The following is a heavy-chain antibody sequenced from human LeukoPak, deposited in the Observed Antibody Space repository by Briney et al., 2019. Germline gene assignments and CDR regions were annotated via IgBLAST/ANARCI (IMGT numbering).Heavy chain of an antibody. CDR3: AKDMNSYGSGSSYNPWGPFDS. J-gene: IGHJ4*02. V-gene: IGHV3-9*01. D-gene: IGHD3-10*01. Sequence: GRSLRLSCAASGFTFVDHAMHWVRQAPGKGLEWVSGITWSGGTMGYADSVKGRFTISRDNAEDSLYLQMNSLRAEDTALYYCAKDMNSYGSGSSYNPWGPFDSWGQGTLVTVSS. CDR2: ITWSGGTM. CDR1: GFTFVDHA.